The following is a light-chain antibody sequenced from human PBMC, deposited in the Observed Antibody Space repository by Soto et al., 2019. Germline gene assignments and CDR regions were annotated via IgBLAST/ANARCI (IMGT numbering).Light chain of an antibody. CDR2: EVS. J-gene: IGLJ1*01. CDR3: SSYAGSSNV. V-gene: IGLV2-14*01. Sequence: QSALAQPASVSGSPGQSITISCTGTSSDVGFYNFVSWYQQYPGKAPKLMICEVSNRPSGVSHRFSGSKSGNTASLTVSGLQAEDEADYYCSSYAGSSNVFGTGTKVTVL. CDR1: SSDVGFYNF.